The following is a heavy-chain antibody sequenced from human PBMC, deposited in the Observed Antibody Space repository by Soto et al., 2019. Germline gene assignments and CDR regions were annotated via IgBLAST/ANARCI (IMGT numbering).Heavy chain of an antibody. CDR1: GGSINTYY. CDR3: ARGSLGLSPYYYYYMDV. J-gene: IGHJ6*03. CDR2: IYYSGST. Sequence: PSETLSLTCSVSGGSINTYYWNWIRQPPGKGLEWIGYIYYSGSTNYNPSLKSRVTISVDTSKNQFSLKLSSVTAADTAVYYCARGSLGLSPYYYYYMDVWGQGTTVTVSS. D-gene: IGHD3-10*01. V-gene: IGHV4-59*01.